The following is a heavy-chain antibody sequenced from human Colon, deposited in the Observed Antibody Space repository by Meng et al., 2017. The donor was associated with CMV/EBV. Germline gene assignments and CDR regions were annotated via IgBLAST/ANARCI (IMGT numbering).Heavy chain of an antibody. CDR2: IHWNDGTT. CDR1: GFTFDDYG. Sequence: GGSLRLSCATSGFTFDDYGFNWVRQVPGKGLEWVAGIHWNDGTTGYADSVQARFIISRDSAKNSLYLQMDSLRVDDTALYYCARCAARRNWLASDYWGQGTLVTVSS. D-gene: IGHD6-6*01. CDR3: ARCAARRNWLASDY. J-gene: IGHJ4*02. V-gene: IGHV3-20*04.